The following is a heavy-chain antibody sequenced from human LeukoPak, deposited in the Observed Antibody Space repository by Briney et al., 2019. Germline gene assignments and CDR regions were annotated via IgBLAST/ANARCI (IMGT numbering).Heavy chain of an antibody. V-gene: IGHV1-69*05. CDR2: VFPIFGTA. CDR1: GGTCSSYA. Sequence: GSSVKVSCKASGGTCSSYAISWVRRAPGQGLECMGGVFPIFGTAEYAQKFQGRVTITTDESTSTAYMELSSLRSEDTAVYYCARAYCGGDCYSGGNWFDHRGQGTLVTVSS. J-gene: IGHJ5*02. D-gene: IGHD2-21*02. CDR3: ARAYCGGDCYSGGNWFDH.